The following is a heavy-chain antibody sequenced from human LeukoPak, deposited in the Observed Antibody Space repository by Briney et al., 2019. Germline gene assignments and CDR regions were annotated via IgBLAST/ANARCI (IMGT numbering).Heavy chain of an antibody. V-gene: IGHV3-7*01. Sequence: PGGSLRLSCAASGFSFSSYWMSWVRQAPGKGPEWVANIKQDGGEKYHVDSVKGRFTISRDNAKNSLYLQVNSLRVEDTAVYYCAREDHSNYNYWGQGTLVTVSS. D-gene: IGHD4-11*01. CDR2: IKQDGGEK. J-gene: IGHJ4*02. CDR1: GFSFSSYW. CDR3: AREDHSNYNY.